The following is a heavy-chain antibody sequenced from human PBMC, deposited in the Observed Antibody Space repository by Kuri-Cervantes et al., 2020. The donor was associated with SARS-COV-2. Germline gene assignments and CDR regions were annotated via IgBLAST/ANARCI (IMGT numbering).Heavy chain of an antibody. Sequence: GSLRLSCTVSGYSISSGYYWGWIRQPPGKGLEWIGSTYHSGSTYYNPSLKSRVTISVDTSKNQFSLKLSSVTAADTAVYYCASNGYTAMVEYYFDYWGQGTLVTVSS. J-gene: IGHJ4*02. CDR3: ASNGYTAMVEYYFDY. CDR2: TYHSGST. CDR1: GYSISSGYY. D-gene: IGHD5-18*01. V-gene: IGHV4-38-2*02.